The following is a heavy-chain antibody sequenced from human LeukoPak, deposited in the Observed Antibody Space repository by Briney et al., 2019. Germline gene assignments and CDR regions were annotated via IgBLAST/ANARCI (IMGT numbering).Heavy chain of an antibody. D-gene: IGHD6-6*01. CDR1: GGSFSGYY. J-gene: IGHJ4*02. V-gene: IGHV4-34*01. Sequence: PSETLSLTCAVYGGSFSGYYWSWIRQPPGKGLEWIGEINHSGSTNYNPSLKSRVTISVDTSKNQFSLKLSSVTAADTAVYYCARASAARHFDYWGQGTLVTVSS. CDR2: INHSGST. CDR3: ARASAARHFDY.